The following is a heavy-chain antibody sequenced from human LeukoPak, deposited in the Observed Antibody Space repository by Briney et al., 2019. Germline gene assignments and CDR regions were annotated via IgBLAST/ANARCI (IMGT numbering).Heavy chain of an antibody. CDR2: IDPSDSYT. J-gene: IGHJ4*02. V-gene: IGHV5-10-1*01. Sequence: GESLMISCKCSRYTLTSYWISLVRQMPGKGLECMGQIDPSDSYTNYSPSFQGHVTISADKSISTAYLQWSSLKASDTAMYFCASLIYSGSSYYFDYWGQGTLVTVSS. D-gene: IGHD1-26*01. CDR1: RYTLTSYW. CDR3: ASLIYSGSSYYFDY.